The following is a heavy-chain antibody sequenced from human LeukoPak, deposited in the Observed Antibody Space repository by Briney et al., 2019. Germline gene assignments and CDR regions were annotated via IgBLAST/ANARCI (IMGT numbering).Heavy chain of an antibody. V-gene: IGHV3-21*01. CDR1: GFTFSSHS. CDR2: ISSSSSYI. Sequence: GGSLTLSRAASGFTFSSHSMNWVRQAPGEGLEGVASISSSSSYIYYADPEKGRFTISRDNAKNSLYLQMNSLRAEDTAVYYCARDTTMVVNGVYDYWGQGTLVTVSS. CDR3: ARDTTMVVNGVYDY. D-gene: IGHD3-10*01. J-gene: IGHJ4*02.